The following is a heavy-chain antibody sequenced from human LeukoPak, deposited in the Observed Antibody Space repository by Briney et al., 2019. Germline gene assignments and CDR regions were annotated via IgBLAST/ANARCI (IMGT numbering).Heavy chain of an antibody. V-gene: IGHV3-48*02. CDR1: GFAFRTYS. Sequence: PGGSLRLSCGASGFAFRTYSMSWVRQAPGKGLEWVSYISSSSGSKHYADSVRGRFAISRDNAKNSLYLQMNSLRDEDTAVYYCAKASGFGPGILLPQDYWGQGTLVTVSS. J-gene: IGHJ4*02. CDR3: AKASGFGPGILLPQDY. CDR2: ISSSSGSK. D-gene: IGHD3-22*01.